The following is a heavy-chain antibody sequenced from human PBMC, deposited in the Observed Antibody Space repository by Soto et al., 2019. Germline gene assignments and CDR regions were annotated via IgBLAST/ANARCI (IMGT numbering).Heavy chain of an antibody. J-gene: IGHJ6*02. CDR2: IIPVFGTT. V-gene: IGHV1-69*01. D-gene: IGHD2-2*01. Sequence: QVQLVQSGAEVKKPGSSVKVFCKASGGTFSNYTISWVRQAPGQGLEWMGGIIPVFGTTDYEQKFHGRVTITADGSTTTAYMKLRRLRSADTAVYYCARSSPYIVVRKPTGNQDYYGMDVWGQGTTVTVSS. CDR3: ARSSPYIVVRKPTGNQDYYGMDV. CDR1: GGTFSNYT.